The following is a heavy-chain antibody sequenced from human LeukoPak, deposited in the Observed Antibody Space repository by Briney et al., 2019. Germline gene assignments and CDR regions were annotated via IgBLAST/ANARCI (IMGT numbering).Heavy chain of an antibody. J-gene: IGHJ4*02. Sequence: GGSLRLSCAASGFTFSSYATSWVRQAPGKGLEWVSAISGSGGSTYYADSVKGRFTISRDNSKNTLYLQMNSLRAEDTAVYYCAKLTQNPPCFDYWGQGTLVTVSS. CDR3: AKLTQNPPCFDY. CDR2: ISGSGGST. D-gene: IGHD1-14*01. V-gene: IGHV3-23*01. CDR1: GFTFSSYA.